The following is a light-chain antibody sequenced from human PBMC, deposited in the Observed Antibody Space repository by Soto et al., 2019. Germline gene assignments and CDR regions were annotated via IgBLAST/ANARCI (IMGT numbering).Light chain of an antibody. V-gene: IGKV1-5*03. CDR2: EAS. J-gene: IGKJ1*01. CDR1: ESIGRW. Sequence: DIQLTQSPSTLSASVGDRVTITCRASESIGRWLAWYQQKPGKAPKLLIYEASNLEAGVPSRFSGRESGTEFALTISSLQPDDFATYYCQQYSSYSWTFGQGTKVDSK. CDR3: QQYSSYSWT.